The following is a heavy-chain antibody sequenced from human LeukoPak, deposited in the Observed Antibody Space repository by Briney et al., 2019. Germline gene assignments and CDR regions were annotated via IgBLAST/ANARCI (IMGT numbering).Heavy chain of an antibody. CDR1: GGSFSGYY. CDR3: ARHRVLMVYAIKGGVYNWFDP. J-gene: IGHJ5*02. D-gene: IGHD2-8*01. Sequence: SETLSLTCAVYGGSFSGYYWSWIRQPPGKGLEWIGEINHSGSTNYNPSLKSRVTISVDTSKNQFSLKLSSVTAADTAVYYCARHRVLMVYAIKGGVYNWFDPWGQGTLVTVSS. V-gene: IGHV4-34*01. CDR2: INHSGST.